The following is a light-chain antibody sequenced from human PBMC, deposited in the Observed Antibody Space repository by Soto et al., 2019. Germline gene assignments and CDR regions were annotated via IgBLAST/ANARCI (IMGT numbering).Light chain of an antibody. CDR2: GAS. J-gene: IGKJ4*01. CDR3: QQYYDWPPLT. V-gene: IGKV3-15*01. Sequence: EKVMTQSPATLSVSPGERATLSCRASQSIMFSLAWYQQKPGQAPRLLISGASTRATGIPARFSGSGSGKEFTLTISSLQSEDFAVYYCQQYYDWPPLTFGGGTKVEIK. CDR1: QSIMFS.